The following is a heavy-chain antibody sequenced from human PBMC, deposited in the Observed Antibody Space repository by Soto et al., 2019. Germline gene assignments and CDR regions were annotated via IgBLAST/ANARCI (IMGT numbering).Heavy chain of an antibody. CDR1: GGSISGYY. CDR2: ISDTGST. CDR3: ARDLWGYCGTDCYPLDV. J-gene: IGHJ6*02. Sequence: PSETLSLTCTVSGGSISGYYWNWIRQPPGKGPEWIGYISDTGSTVYNPSFKSRVTISVDTSKNQFSLKLNSVTAADTAVYYCARDLWGYCGTDCYPLDVWGQGTTVTVSS. D-gene: IGHD2-21*02. V-gene: IGHV4-59*01.